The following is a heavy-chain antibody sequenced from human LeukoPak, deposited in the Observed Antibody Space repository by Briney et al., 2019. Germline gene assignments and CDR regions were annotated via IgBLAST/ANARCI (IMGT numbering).Heavy chain of an antibody. Sequence: QTGGSLRLSCAASGFTFSNYNMNWVRQAPGKGLEWVSYISSSGNSIYYADSVKGRFTISRDNAKNSLYLQMNSLRAEDTAVYYCARVPPVLDYWGQGTLVTVSS. CDR2: ISSSGNSI. V-gene: IGHV3-48*04. CDR3: ARVPPVLDY. CDR1: GFTFSNYN. J-gene: IGHJ4*02.